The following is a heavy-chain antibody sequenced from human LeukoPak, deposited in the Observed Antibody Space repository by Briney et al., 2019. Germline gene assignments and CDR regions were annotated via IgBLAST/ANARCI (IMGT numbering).Heavy chain of an antibody. J-gene: IGHJ4*02. V-gene: IGHV3-23*01. CDR1: GFTFSSYA. Sequence: PRGSLRLSCAASGFTFSSYAMSWVRQAPGKGLEWVSAISGSGGSTYYADSVKGRFTISRDNSKNTLYLQMNSLRAEDTAVYYCAKIKPDSSGWYPFDYWGQGTLVTVSS. CDR3: AKIKPDSSGWYPFDY. CDR2: ISGSGGST. D-gene: IGHD6-19*01.